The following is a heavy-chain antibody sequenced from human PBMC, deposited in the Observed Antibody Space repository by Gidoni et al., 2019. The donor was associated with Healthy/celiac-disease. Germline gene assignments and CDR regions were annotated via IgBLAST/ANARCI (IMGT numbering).Heavy chain of an antibody. CDR3: ASWMTSIAAADVSPWHY. V-gene: IGHV1-46*01. CDR1: GYPFTSYY. CDR2: INPSGGST. Sequence: QVQLVQSGAAVKKPGASVQVSCKESGYPFTSYYMHWVRQAPGQGLEWMGIINPSGGSTSYAQKFQGRVTMTRDTSTSTVYMELSSLRSEDTAVYYCASWMTSIAAADVSPWHYWGQGTLVTVSS. D-gene: IGHD6-13*01. J-gene: IGHJ4*02.